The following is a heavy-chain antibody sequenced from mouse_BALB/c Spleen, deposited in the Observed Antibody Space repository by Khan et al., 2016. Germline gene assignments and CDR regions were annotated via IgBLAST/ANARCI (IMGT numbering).Heavy chain of an antibody. D-gene: IGHD1-1*01. Sequence: EVQLVESGPGLVKPSQSLSLTCTVTGYSITSDYAWNWIRQFPGNRLEWMGYISYSGSTSYNPSLKSRISITRDTSKNQFFLQLNSVTSEDTAPYHGARSDYGDKDAMDYWGQGTSVTVSS. V-gene: IGHV3-2*02. CDR3: ARSDYGDKDAMDY. J-gene: IGHJ4*01. CDR1: GYSITSDYA. CDR2: ISYSGST.